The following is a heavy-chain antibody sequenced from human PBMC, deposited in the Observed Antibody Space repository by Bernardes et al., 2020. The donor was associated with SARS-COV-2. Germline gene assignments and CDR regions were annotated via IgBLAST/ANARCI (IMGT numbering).Heavy chain of an antibody. V-gene: IGHV3-20*04. J-gene: IGHJ6*03. CDR3: ARVAGGPYYYYYMDV. Sequence: SLRLPCAASGFTFDDYGMSWVRQAPGKGLEWVSGINWNGGSTGYADSVKGRFTISRDNAKNSLYLQMNSLRAEDTALYYCARVAGGPYYYYYMDVWGKGTTVTVSS. CDR1: GFTFDDYG. D-gene: IGHD6-19*01. CDR2: INWNGGST.